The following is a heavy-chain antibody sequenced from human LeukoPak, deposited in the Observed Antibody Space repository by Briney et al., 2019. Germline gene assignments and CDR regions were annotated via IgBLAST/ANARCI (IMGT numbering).Heavy chain of an antibody. V-gene: IGHV3-64*01. D-gene: IGHD1-26*01. CDR3: ARQLGSYPDY. J-gene: IGHJ4*02. CDR1: GFTFSSYA. CDR2: ISSNGGST. Sequence: GGSLRLSCAASGFTFSSYAMHWVRQAPGKGLEYVSAISSNGGSTYYANSVRGRFTISRDNSKNTLYLQMNSLRAEDTAVYYCARQLGSYPDYWGQGTLVTVSS.